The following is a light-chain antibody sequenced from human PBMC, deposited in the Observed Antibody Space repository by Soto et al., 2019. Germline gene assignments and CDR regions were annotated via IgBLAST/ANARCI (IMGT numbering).Light chain of an antibody. CDR1: SSDVGAYNY. J-gene: IGLJ1*01. Sequence: QSALTQPASVSGSPGQSITISCTGTSSDVGAYNYVSWYQHHPGKAPKLMIYDVSNRPSGVSNRISGSKSGNTASLTISGLQAEDEADYYCSSYTTSTTYVFGTGTKLTVL. V-gene: IGLV2-14*03. CDR2: DVS. CDR3: SSYTTSTTYV.